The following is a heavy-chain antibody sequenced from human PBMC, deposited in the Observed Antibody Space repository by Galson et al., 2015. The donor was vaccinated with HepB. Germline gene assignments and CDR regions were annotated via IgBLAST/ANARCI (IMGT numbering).Heavy chain of an antibody. CDR1: GFTFSTYG. Sequence: SLRLSCAASGFTFSTYGMSWVRQAPGKGLEWVSSITANGGSTYYVDSVKGRFTISRDNSKNTLYLQMSSLRAEDTAVYYCAKRGRPKNAFFDSWGQGTLVTVSS. CDR2: ITANGGST. V-gene: IGHV3-23*01. D-gene: IGHD3-16*01. CDR3: AKRGRPKNAFFDS. J-gene: IGHJ4*02.